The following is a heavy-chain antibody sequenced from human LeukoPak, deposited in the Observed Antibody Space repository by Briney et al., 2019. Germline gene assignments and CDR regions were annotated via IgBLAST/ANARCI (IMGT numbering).Heavy chain of an antibody. CDR1: GFTFSSYS. CDR2: ISSSSSYI. D-gene: IGHD2-2*01. V-gene: IGHV3-21*01. J-gene: IGHJ5*02. CDR3: ARDWYCSSTSCPTPVWFDP. Sequence: GGSLRLSCAASGFTFSSYSMNWVRQAPGKGLEWVSSISSSSSYIYYADSVKGRFTISRDNAKNSLYLQMNSLRAEDTAVYYCARDWYCSSTSCPTPVWFDPWGQGTLVTVSS.